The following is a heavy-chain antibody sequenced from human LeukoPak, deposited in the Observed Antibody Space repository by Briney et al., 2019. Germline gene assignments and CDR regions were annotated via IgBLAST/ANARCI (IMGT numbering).Heavy chain of an antibody. Sequence: PSETLSLTCTVSGGSISGYYWSWIRQPPGKGLEWIGEINHSGSTNYNPSLKSRVTISVDTSKNQFSLKLSSVTAADTAVYYCARGNKGTVTTSLNYFDYWGQGTLVTVSS. CDR2: INHSGST. V-gene: IGHV4-34*01. CDR1: GGSISGYY. D-gene: IGHD4-17*01. CDR3: ARGNKGTVTTSLNYFDY. J-gene: IGHJ4*02.